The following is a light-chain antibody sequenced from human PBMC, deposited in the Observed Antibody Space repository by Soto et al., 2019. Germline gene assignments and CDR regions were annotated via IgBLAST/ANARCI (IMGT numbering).Light chain of an antibody. Sequence: QPVLTQPASVSGSPGQSITISCTGSSSDVGRYNFVSWYQHHPGKAPRLLIYEVTYRPSGVSHRFSGSKSGNTASLTIFGLQTEDEADYYCSSYTSATTQVFGTGTKVTVL. V-gene: IGLV2-14*01. CDR3: SSYTSATTQV. CDR1: SSDVGRYNF. J-gene: IGLJ1*01. CDR2: EVT.